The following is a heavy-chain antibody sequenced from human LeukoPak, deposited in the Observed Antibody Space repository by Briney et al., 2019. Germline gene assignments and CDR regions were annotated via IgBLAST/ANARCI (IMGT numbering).Heavy chain of an antibody. V-gene: IGHV4-59*01. J-gene: IGHJ4*02. D-gene: IGHD1-7*01. CDR1: GGSISSYY. Sequence: PSETLSLTCTVSGGSISSYYWSWIRQPPGKGLEWIGYIYYSGSTNYNPSLKSRVTISVDTSKNQFSLKLSSVTAADTAVYYCARGTWQRSLDYWGQGTLVTVSS. CDR2: IYYSGST. CDR3: ARGTWQRSLDY.